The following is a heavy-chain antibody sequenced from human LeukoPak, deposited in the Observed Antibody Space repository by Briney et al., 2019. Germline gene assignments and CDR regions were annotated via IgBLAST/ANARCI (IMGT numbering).Heavy chain of an antibody. D-gene: IGHD2-2*02. CDR3: ARRGVVVVPAAIHYYGMDV. CDR1: GYSFTSYW. Sequence: GESLKISCKGSGYSFTSYWIGWVRQMPGKGLEWMGRIDPSDSYTNYSPSFQGHVTISADKSISTAYLQWSSLKASDTAMYYCARRGVVVVPAAIHYYGMDVWGQGTTVTVSS. V-gene: IGHV5-10-1*01. J-gene: IGHJ6*02. CDR2: IDPSDSYT.